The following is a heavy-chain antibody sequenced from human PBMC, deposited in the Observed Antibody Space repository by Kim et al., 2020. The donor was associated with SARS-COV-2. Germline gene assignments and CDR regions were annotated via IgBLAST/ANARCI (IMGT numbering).Heavy chain of an antibody. D-gene: IGHD2-15*01. CDR2: IVVGSGNT. J-gene: IGHJ6*02. V-gene: IGHV1-58*01. CDR3: AAAVAANSDYGMDV. Sequence: SVKVSCKASGFTFTNSAVKWVRQVRGQRLEWIGWIVVGSGNTNYAQKFQERVTITRDMSTSTASMELSSLRSEDTAVYYCAAAVAANSDYGMDVWGQGTTVTVSS. CDR1: GFTFTNSA.